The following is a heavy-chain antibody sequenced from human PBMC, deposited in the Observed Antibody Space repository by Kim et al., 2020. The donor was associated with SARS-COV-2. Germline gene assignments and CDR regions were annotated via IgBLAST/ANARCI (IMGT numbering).Heavy chain of an antibody. V-gene: IGHV4-39*01. J-gene: IGHJ4*02. CDR3: ARVGPVAGTSLDY. Sequence: YHPPLKSRVAISVDTSKNQFSLKLSSVTAADTAVYYCARVGPVAGTSLDYWGQGTLVTVSS. D-gene: IGHD6-19*01.